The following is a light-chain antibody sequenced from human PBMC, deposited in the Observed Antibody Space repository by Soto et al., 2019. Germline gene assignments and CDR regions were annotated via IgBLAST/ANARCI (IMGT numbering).Light chain of an antibody. CDR1: SSDVGGYNY. J-gene: IGLJ3*02. V-gene: IGLV2-11*01. CDR3: CSYAGSYSWV. CDR2: DVS. Sequence: QSALTQPRSVSGSPGQSVTISCPGTSSDVGGYNYVSWYQQHPGKAPKLMIYDVSKRPSGVPDRFSGSKSGNTASLTISGLQAEDEADYYCCSYAGSYSWVFGGGTQLTVL.